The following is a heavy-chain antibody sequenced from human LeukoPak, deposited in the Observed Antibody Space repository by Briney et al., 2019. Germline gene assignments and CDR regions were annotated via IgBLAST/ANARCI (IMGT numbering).Heavy chain of an antibody. CDR1: GYTFTSYG. D-gene: IGHD3-16*01. J-gene: IGHJ5*02. CDR3: ARDYDYVWGISNWFDP. V-gene: IGHV1-18*01. CDR2: ISAYNGNT. Sequence: ASVKVSCKASGYTFTSYGIIWVRQAPGQGLEWMGWISAYNGNTNYAQKLQGRVTMTTDTSTSTAYMELRSLRSDDTAVYYCARDYDYVWGISNWFDPWGQGTLVTVSS.